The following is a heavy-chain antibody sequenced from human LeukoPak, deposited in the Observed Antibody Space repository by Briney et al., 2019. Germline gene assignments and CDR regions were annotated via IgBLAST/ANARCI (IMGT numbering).Heavy chain of an antibody. V-gene: IGHV1-8*03. CDR3: ARTTSLTASGYDY. CDR1: GYTFTTYH. D-gene: IGHD4-17*01. Sequence: ASVKVSCKTSGYTFTTYHINWVRQATAQGLEWLGWVNPYSGDRGYAQKFQGRLSITSDTSISTAYMELGSLRSDDTAVYFCARTTSLTASGYDYWGQGTLVTVSS. J-gene: IGHJ4*02. CDR2: VNPYSGDR.